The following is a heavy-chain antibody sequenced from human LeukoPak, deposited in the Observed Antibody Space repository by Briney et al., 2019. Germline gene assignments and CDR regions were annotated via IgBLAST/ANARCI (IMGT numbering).Heavy chain of an antibody. CDR1: GYTFTSYA. D-gene: IGHD2-2*01. CDR3: ARDQRDVVAY. V-gene: IGHV1-3*01. J-gene: IGHJ4*02. CDR2: INAGNGNT. Sequence: ASVKVSCKASGYTFTSYAMHWVRQDPGQRLEWMGWINAGNGNTKYSQNFQGRVTITRDTSARTAYMELSSMRAEDTAVYYCARDQRDVVAYWGQGTLVTVSS.